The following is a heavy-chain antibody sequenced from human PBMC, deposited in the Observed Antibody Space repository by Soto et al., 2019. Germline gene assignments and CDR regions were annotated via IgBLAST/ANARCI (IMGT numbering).Heavy chain of an antibody. CDR3: ATSYGSGSQAFDY. CDR1: GDTFNFYT. D-gene: IGHD3-10*01. CDR2: TNPIPSMS. V-gene: IGHV1-69*02. J-gene: IGHJ4*02. Sequence: QVHLVQSGAELKKPGSSVRVSCKASGDTFNFYTINWVRQAPGLGLEWMGRTNPIPSMSNSALKFQGRLSISADKSTSTAYMDLRSIRSDDTAVYYCATSYGSGSQAFDYWGQGALVTVSS.